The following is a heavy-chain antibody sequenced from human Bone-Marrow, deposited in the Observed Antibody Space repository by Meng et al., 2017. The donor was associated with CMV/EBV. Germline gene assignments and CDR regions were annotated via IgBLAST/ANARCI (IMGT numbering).Heavy chain of an antibody. CDR3: ARDPDCTNGVCYYDS. CDR2: INWNGGST. CDR1: GFTFDDYG. D-gene: IGHD2-8*01. J-gene: IGHJ4*02. Sequence: GESLKISCAASGFTFDDYGMSWVRQAPGKGLEWVSGINWNGGSTGYADSVKGRFTISRDNAKNSLYLQMNSLRAEDTAVYYCARDPDCTNGVCYYDSWGQGTLVTVSS. V-gene: IGHV3-20*04.